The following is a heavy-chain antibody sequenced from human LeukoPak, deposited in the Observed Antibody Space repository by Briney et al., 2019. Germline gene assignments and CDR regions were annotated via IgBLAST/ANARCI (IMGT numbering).Heavy chain of an antibody. Sequence: GASVKVSCKASGYTFTGYYMHWVRQAPGQGLEWMGGIIPIFGTANYAQKFQGRVTITADESTSTAYMELSSLRSEDTAVYYCARDLNHYYDSSGYPNDAFDIWGQGTMVTVSS. J-gene: IGHJ3*02. CDR1: GYTFTGYY. CDR2: IIPIFGTA. D-gene: IGHD3-22*01. V-gene: IGHV1-69*13. CDR3: ARDLNHYYDSSGYPNDAFDI.